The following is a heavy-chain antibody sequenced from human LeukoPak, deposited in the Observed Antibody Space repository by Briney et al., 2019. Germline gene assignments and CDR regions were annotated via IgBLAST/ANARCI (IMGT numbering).Heavy chain of an antibody. D-gene: IGHD6-13*01. CDR1: GGSISSYY. V-gene: IGHV4-59*01. CDR2: IYYSGST. Sequence: SETLSLTCTVSGGSISSYYWGWIRQPPGKGLEWIGYIYYSGSTNYNPSLKSRVTISVDTSKNQFSLKLSSVTAADTAVYYCARDRLLAAAGTFHYYYMDVWGKGTTVTISS. J-gene: IGHJ6*03. CDR3: ARDRLLAAAGTFHYYYMDV.